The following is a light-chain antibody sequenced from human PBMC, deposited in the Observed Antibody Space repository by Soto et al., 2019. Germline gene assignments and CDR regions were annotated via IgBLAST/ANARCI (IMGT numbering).Light chain of an antibody. J-gene: IGLJ2*01. Sequence: ALTQPASVSGSPGQSITISCTGTSSDVGGYDYVSWYQQHPGRVPKLMIYDVSSRPSGVSNRFSGSKSGNTASLTISGLQAEDEADYYCSSYASSSTLVFGGGTKLTVL. CDR2: DVS. V-gene: IGLV2-14*01. CDR1: SSDVGGYDY. CDR3: SSYASSSTLV.